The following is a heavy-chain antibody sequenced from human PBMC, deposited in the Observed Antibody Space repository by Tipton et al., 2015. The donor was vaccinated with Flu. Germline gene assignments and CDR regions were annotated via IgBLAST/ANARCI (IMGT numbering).Heavy chain of an antibody. CDR2: IYTSGST. Sequence: TLSLTCSVSGGSITNYYWSWIRQPAGKGLEWIGRIYTSGSTNYNPSLKSRVTMSVDTYKNQFSLKLTSVSAADTAVYYCAKSGSYLEYLQHWGQGTLVTVSS. J-gene: IGHJ1*01. CDR3: AKSGSYLEYLQH. V-gene: IGHV4-4*07. D-gene: IGHD1-26*01. CDR1: GGSITNYY.